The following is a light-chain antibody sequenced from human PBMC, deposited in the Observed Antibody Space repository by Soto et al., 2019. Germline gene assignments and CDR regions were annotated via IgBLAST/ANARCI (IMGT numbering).Light chain of an antibody. V-gene: IGLV1-44*01. CDR2: SHN. CDR3: AALDDSLNGVV. CDR1: TSNIGSNT. J-gene: IGLJ2*01. Sequence: QSVLTKPPSASGTHGQRVTISCSGRTSNIGSNTVNWYHHLPGTAPKLLIYSHNQRPSGVPDRFSGSRSRTSASLAISGLQSDDEADYYCAALDDSLNGVVFGGGTKLTVL.